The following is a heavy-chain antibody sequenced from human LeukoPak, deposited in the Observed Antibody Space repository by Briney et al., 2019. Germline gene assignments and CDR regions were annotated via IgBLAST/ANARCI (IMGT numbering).Heavy chain of an antibody. V-gene: IGHV3-30-3*01. J-gene: IGHJ4*02. CDR2: ISYDGSNK. CDR3: ARAYGDYEGFDY. D-gene: IGHD4-17*01. Sequence: GRSLRLSCAASGFTFSSYAMHWVRQAPGKGLEWVAVISYDGSNKYYADSVKGRFTISRDNSKNTLYLQMNSLRAEDTAVYYCARAYGDYEGFDYWGQETLVTVSS. CDR1: GFTFSSYA.